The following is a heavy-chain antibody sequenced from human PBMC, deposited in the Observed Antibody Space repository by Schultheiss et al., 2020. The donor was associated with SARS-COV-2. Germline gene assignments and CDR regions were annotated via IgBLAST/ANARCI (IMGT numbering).Heavy chain of an antibody. D-gene: IGHD6-19*01. CDR3: ARVAVGNYYHYYYMDV. CDR2: IYYSGST. V-gene: IGHV4-59*01. CDR1: GFTFSSYA. J-gene: IGHJ6*03. Sequence: SCAASGFTFSSYAMHWVRQAPGKGLEWIGSIYYSGSTNYNPSLKSRVTISVDTSKNQFSLKLSSVTAADTAVYYCARVAVGNYYHYYYMDVWGKGTTVTVSS.